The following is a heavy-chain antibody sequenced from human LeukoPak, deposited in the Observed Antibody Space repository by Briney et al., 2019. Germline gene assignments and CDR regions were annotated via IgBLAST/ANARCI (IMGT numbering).Heavy chain of an antibody. V-gene: IGHV3-23*01. CDR3: AKGNYNYDFWSGHDY. CDR2: ISGSGGST. CDR1: GFTFSSCA. J-gene: IGHJ4*02. Sequence: GGSLRLSCAASGFTFSSCAMSWVRQAPGKGLEWVSIISGSGGSTYHADSVKGRFTISRDNSKNALHLQMNSLRPEDTAVYYCAKGNYNYDFWSGHDYWGQGTLVTVSS. D-gene: IGHD3-3*01.